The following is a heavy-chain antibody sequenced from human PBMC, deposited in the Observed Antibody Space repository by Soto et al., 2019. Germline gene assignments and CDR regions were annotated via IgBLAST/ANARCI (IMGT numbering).Heavy chain of an antibody. CDR2: IYYSGST. V-gene: IGHV4-59*01. D-gene: IGHD3-22*01. CDR1: GGSISSYY. CDR3: ARSSYYYDSSGLDY. J-gene: IGHJ4*02. Sequence: PSETLSLTCTVSGGSISSYYWSWIRQPPGKGLEWIGYIYYSGSTNYNPSLKSRVTISVDTPKNQFSLKLSSVTAADTAVYYCARSSYYYDSSGLDYWGQGTLVTVSS.